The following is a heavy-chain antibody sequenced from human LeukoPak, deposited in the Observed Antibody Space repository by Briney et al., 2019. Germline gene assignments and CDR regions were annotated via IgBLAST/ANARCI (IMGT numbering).Heavy chain of an antibody. J-gene: IGHJ4*02. Sequence: GKSLRLSCAASGFTFTSYAMHWVRQAPGKGLEWVAIISYDATNKYYADSVKGRFTISRDNSKNTLYSQMNSLRAEDTAVYYCATLLTGGPWGWGQGTLVTVSS. CDR2: ISYDATNK. CDR3: ATLLTGGPWG. CDR1: GFTFTSYA. D-gene: IGHD2-8*02. V-gene: IGHV3-30-3*01.